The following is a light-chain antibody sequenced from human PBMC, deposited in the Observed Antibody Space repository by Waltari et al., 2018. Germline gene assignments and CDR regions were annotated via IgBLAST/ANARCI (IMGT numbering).Light chain of an antibody. V-gene: IGLV2-23*02. CDR1: SSDGGAYNL. J-gene: IGLJ3*02. Sequence: QSALTQTATVSGSPGQSITIPCTGSSSDGGAYNLVSWYRHHPGEAPKLIIYDVNKRPLGVSNRFSGSKSGNTASLTISGLQAADEADYYCCSYAGSSVSVFGGGTKVTVL. CDR3: CSYAGSSVSV. CDR2: DVN.